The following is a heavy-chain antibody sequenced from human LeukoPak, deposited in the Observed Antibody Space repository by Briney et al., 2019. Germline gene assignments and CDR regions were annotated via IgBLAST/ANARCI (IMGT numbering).Heavy chain of an antibody. CDR1: GFTFSSYG. D-gene: IGHD2-2*01. CDR3: ARMGGLYCSSTSCYEGFDY. CDR2: ISSSSSTI. V-gene: IGHV3-48*01. J-gene: IGHJ4*02. Sequence: GGSLRLSCAASGFTFSSYGMSWVRQAPGKGLEWVSYISSSSSTIYYADSVKGRFTISRDNAKNSLYLQMNSLRAEDTAVYYCARMGGLYCSSTSCYEGFDYWGQGTLVTVSS.